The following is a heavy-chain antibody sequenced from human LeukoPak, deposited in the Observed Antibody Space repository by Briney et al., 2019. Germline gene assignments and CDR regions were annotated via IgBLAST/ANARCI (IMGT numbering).Heavy chain of an antibody. D-gene: IGHD3-22*01. V-gene: IGHV3-23*01. Sequence: GGSLRLSCAASGFTFSNYAMSWVRQAPGKGLEWVSTLSGTGGSTYYADSVKGRSTISRDNSKNTLYLQVSSLRAEDTAAYYCAKGSYYDSSGSFYFDYWGQGTLVTISS. CDR3: AKGSYYDSSGSFYFDY. CDR1: GFTFSNYA. J-gene: IGHJ4*02. CDR2: LSGTGGST.